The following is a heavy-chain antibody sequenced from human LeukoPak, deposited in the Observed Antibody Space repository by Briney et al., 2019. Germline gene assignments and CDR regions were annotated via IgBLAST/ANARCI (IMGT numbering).Heavy chain of an antibody. V-gene: IGHV4-30-4*01. CDR3: ASASYYDRGFVDY. D-gene: IGHD3-22*01. CDR1: GGSISSGDYC. CDR2: IYYSGST. Sequence: SQTLSLTCTVSGGSISSGDYCWSWIRQPPGKGLEWIGYIYYSGSTYYNPSLKSRVTISVDTSKNQFSLKLSSVTAADTAVYYCASASYYDRGFVDYWGQGTLVTVSS. J-gene: IGHJ4*02.